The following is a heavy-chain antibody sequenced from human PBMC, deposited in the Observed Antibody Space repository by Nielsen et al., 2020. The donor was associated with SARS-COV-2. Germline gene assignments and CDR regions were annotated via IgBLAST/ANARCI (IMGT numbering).Heavy chain of an antibody. Sequence: GGSLRLSCAASGFTFSSYGMHWVRQAPGKELEWVAVIWFVGSNKYYADSVKGRFTISIDNSKNTLYLQMNSLRAEDTAVYYCAREGAAAVLSGMDVWGQGTTVTVSS. V-gene: IGHV3-33*01. D-gene: IGHD6-13*01. CDR1: GFTFSSYG. CDR3: AREGAAAVLSGMDV. J-gene: IGHJ6*02. CDR2: IWFVGSNK.